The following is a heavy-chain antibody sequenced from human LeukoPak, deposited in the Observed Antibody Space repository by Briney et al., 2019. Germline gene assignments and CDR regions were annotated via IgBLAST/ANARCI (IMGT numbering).Heavy chain of an antibody. J-gene: IGHJ3*02. Sequence: VASVKVSCKASGYTFTSYGISWVRQAPGQGLEWMGWISAYNGNTNYAQKLQGRVTMTTDTSTSTAYMELRSLRSDDTAVYCCARREYYYDGSDAFDIWGQGTMVTVSS. CDR1: GYTFTSYG. D-gene: IGHD3-22*01. CDR2: ISAYNGNT. CDR3: ARREYYYDGSDAFDI. V-gene: IGHV1-18*01.